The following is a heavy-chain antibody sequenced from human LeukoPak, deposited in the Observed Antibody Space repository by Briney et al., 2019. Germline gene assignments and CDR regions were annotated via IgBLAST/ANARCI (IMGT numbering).Heavy chain of an antibody. CDR2: IYYSGST. D-gene: IGHD3-10*01. J-gene: IGHJ3*02. CDR1: GGSISSYY. V-gene: IGHV4-59*08. Sequence: SETLSLTCTVSGGSISSYYWSWTRQPPGKGLEWIGYIYYSGSTNYNPSLKSRVTISVDTSKNQFSLKLSSVTAADTAVYYCARWEFDAFDIWGQGTMVTVSS. CDR3: ARWEFDAFDI.